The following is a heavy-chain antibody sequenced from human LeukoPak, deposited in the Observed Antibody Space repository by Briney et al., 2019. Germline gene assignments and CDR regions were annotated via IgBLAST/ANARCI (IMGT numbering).Heavy chain of an antibody. D-gene: IGHD1-26*01. V-gene: IGHV3-21*01. CDR3: ARDYSGRYQVGWFDP. J-gene: IGHJ5*02. CDR2: ISSSGSYI. CDR1: GFTFSSYS. Sequence: PGGSLRLSRAASGFTFSSYSMNWVRQAPGKGLEWVSSISSSGSYIYYADSVKGRFTISRDNAKNSLYLQMNSLRAEDTAVYYCARDYSGRYQVGWFDPWGQGTLVTVSS.